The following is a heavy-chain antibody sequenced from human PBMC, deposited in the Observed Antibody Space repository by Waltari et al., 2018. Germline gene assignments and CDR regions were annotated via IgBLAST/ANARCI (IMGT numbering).Heavy chain of an antibody. CDR3: ARASYYGDVDY. CDR2: IYYSGSS. V-gene: IGHV4-59*12. J-gene: IGHJ4*02. D-gene: IGHD3-10*01. CDR1: GGPIGSFY. Sequence: QVHLQESGPGLVKPSETLSLSCTVSGGPIGSFYWSWIRQPPGKGLEWIGYIYYSGSSPYSPPLQSRVTMSVDTSKNHLSLKLSSVTAADTAVYYCARASYYGDVDYWGQGILVTVSS.